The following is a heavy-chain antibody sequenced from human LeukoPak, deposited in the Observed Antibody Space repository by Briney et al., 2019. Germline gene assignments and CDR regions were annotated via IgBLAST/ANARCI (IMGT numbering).Heavy chain of an antibody. CDR1: GFTFSSYG. CDR3: AKNYYDSSGLFDY. CDR2: ISYDGSNK. V-gene: IGHV3-30*18. Sequence: PGRSLRLSCAASGFTFSSYGMHWVRQAPGKGLEWVAVISYDGSNKYYADSVKGRFTISRDNAKNSLHLQMNSLRAEDTAVYYCAKNYYDSSGLFDYWGQGILVIVSS. J-gene: IGHJ4*02. D-gene: IGHD3-22*01.